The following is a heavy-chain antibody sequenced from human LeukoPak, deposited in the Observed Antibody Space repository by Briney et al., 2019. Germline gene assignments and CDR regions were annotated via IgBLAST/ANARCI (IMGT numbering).Heavy chain of an antibody. CDR2: IYHSGST. J-gene: IGHJ5*02. V-gene: IGHV4-30-2*01. D-gene: IGHD6-13*01. Sequence: SETLSLTCTVSGGSISSGGYYWSWIRQPPGKGLEWIGYIYHSGSTNYNPSLKSRVTISVDKSKNQFSLKLSSVTAADTAVYYCARDAGSSSWYVRFDPWGQGTLVTVSS. CDR1: GGSISSGGYY. CDR3: ARDAGSSSWYVRFDP.